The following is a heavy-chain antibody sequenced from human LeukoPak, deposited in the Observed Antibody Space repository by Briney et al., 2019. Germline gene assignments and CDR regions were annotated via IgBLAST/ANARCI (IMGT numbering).Heavy chain of an antibody. V-gene: IGHV3-33*06. CDR1: GFTFSSYG. CDR2: IWYDGSNK. CDR3: AKDLGSGYYNYFDY. Sequence: PGGSLRLSCAASGFTFSSYGMHWVRQAPGKGLEWVAVIWYDGSNKYYADSVKGRFTISRDNSKNTLYLQMNSLRAVDTAVYYCAKDLGSGYYNYFDYWGQGTLVTVSS. D-gene: IGHD3-22*01. J-gene: IGHJ4*02.